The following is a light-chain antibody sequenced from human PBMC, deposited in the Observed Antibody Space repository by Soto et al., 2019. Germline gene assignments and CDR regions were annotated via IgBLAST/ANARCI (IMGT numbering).Light chain of an antibody. CDR3: QQYGSSPTWT. V-gene: IGKV3-20*01. Sequence: EIVLTQSPGTLSLSPGERATLSCRASQSVSSSYLAWYQQKPGQAPRLLIYGASSRDTGIPDRFSGSGSGTDFTLTISRLEPEDFGVYYCQQYGSSPTWTFGQGNKVEIK. CDR2: GAS. CDR1: QSVSSSY. J-gene: IGKJ1*01.